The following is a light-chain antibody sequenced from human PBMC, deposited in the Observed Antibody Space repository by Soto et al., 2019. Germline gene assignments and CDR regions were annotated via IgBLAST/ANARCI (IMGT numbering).Light chain of an antibody. CDR3: SSYTTSNTRQIV. CDR1: SSDVCGYNY. V-gene: IGLV2-14*03. J-gene: IGLJ1*01. Sequence: QSVLTQPASVSGSPGQSIPISCTGTSSDVCGYNYVSWYQHHPGKAPTLTIYDVTNRPSGVSNPFSGSNSGNTASLTISGLQPEDEADYYCSSYTTSNTRQIVFGTGTKVTVL. CDR2: DVT.